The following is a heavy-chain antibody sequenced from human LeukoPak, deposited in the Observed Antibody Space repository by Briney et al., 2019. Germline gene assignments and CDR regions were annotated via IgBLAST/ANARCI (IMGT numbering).Heavy chain of an antibody. V-gene: IGHV3-30-3*01. D-gene: IGHD4-11*01. J-gene: IGHJ4*02. Sequence: GGSLRLSCAASEFTFSSYALHWVRQAPGKGLKWVAVISYDGNTIHYADSVKGRFIISRDTSKNTLYLQMNSLRAEDTAVYYCARSGGLQKFDYWGQGTLVTVSS. CDR1: EFTFSSYA. CDR3: ARSGGLQKFDY. CDR2: ISYDGNTI.